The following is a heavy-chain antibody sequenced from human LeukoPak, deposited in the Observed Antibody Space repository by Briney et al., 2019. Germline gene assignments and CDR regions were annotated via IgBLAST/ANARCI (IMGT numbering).Heavy chain of an antibody. J-gene: IGHJ2*01. CDR1: GYTFTGYY. V-gene: IGHV1-2*04. D-gene: IGHD4-17*01. CDR2: INPNSGGT. CDR3: ARVTRYGDYFRYFDL. Sequence: ASVKVSCKASGYTFTGYYMHWVRQAPGQGLEWMGWINPNSGGTNYAQKFQGWVTMTRDTSISTAYMELSRLRSDDTAVYYCARVTRYGDYFRYFDLWGRGTLVTVSS.